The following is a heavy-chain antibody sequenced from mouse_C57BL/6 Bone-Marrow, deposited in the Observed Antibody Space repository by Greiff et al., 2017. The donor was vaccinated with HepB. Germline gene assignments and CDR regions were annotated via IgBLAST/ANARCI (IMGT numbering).Heavy chain of an antibody. Sequence: VKLQESGAELARPGASVKLSCKASGYTFTSYGISWVKQRTGQGLEWIGEIYPRSGNNYYNEKFKGKATLPADKSSSTAYMELRSLTSEDSAVYFCARPITTVVAPHFDYWGQGTTLTVSS. V-gene: IGHV1-81*01. J-gene: IGHJ2*01. CDR3: ARPITTVVAPHFDY. D-gene: IGHD1-1*01. CDR1: GYTFTSYG. CDR2: IYPRSGNN.